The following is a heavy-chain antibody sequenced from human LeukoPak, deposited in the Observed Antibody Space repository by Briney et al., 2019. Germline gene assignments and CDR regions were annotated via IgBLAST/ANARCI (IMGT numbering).Heavy chain of an antibody. CDR3: ARDRGYYYGMDV. CDR1: GGSLSSYY. Sequence: PSETLSLTCTVSGGSLSSYYWSWIRQPPGKGLEWIGYIYYSGSTNYNPSLKSRVTISVDTSKNQFSLKLSSVTAADTAVYYCARDRGYYYGMDVWGQGTTVTVSS. D-gene: IGHD3-10*01. J-gene: IGHJ6*02. V-gene: IGHV4-59*01. CDR2: IYYSGST.